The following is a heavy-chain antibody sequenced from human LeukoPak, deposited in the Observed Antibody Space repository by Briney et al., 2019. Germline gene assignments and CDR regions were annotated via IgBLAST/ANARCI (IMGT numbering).Heavy chain of an antibody. CDR1: GFTFSDHY. CDR2: IGNKVNTYST. Sequence: GGSLRLSCAASGFTFSDHYMDWVRQAPGKGLEWVGRIGNKVNTYSTEYAASVKGRFTISRDDSKNSLYLQMNSLKTEDTAVYYCTRRRFYFDYWGQGTLVTVSS. CDR3: TRRRFYFDY. J-gene: IGHJ4*02. V-gene: IGHV3-72*01.